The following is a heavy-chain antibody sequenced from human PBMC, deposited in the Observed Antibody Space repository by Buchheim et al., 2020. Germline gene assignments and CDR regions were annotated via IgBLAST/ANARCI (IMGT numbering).Heavy chain of an antibody. D-gene: IGHD3-16*01. CDR2: ICCSGVNK. Sequence: EVQLLESGGGLVQPGGSLRLSCAASGFTFSSYGMSWVRQAPGKGLEWVSVICCSGVNKYYADSVKGRLTISRDNSKNTLYLQMNNLRAEDAAVYYCARGALISYWYFDLWGRGTL. CDR3: ARGALISYWYFDL. CDR1: GFTFSSYG. J-gene: IGHJ2*01. V-gene: IGHV3-23*01.